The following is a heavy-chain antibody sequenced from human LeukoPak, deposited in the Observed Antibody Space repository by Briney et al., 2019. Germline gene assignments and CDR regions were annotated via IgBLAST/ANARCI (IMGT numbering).Heavy chain of an antibody. D-gene: IGHD6-19*01. CDR2: IYTSGST. J-gene: IGHJ4*02. V-gene: IGHV4-4*07. Sequence: SETLSLTCTVSGGSISSYYWNWIRQPAGKGLEWVGRIYTSGSTNYNPSLKSRVSMSVDTSKNQFSLKLSSVTAADTAVYYCARGKVVAGTPGQDSWDSWGQGTLVTVSS. CDR1: GGSISSYY. CDR3: ARGKVVAGTPGQDSWDS.